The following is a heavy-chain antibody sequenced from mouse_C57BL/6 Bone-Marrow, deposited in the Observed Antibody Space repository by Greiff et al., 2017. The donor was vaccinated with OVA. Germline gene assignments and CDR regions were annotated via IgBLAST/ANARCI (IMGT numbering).Heavy chain of an antibody. Sequence: QVQLKESGPGLVQPSQSLSITCTVSGFSLTSYGVHWVRQSPGKGLEWLGVIWRGGSTDYNAAFMSRLSITKDNSKSQVFFKMNSLQADDTAIYYCAISYYYGSSYWYFDVWGTGTTVTVSS. CDR1: GFSLTSYG. J-gene: IGHJ1*03. CDR3: AISYYYGSSYWYFDV. CDR2: IWRGGST. V-gene: IGHV2-5*01. D-gene: IGHD1-1*01.